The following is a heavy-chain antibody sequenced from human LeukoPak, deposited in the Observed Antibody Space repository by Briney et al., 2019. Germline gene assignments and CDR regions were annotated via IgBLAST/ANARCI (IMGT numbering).Heavy chain of an antibody. D-gene: IGHD1-26*01. CDR3: ARRKWELNYYFDY. CDR2: INHSGST. Sequence: SETLSLTCTVSGGSISTSNYYWSWIRQPPGKGLEWIGEINHSGSTNYNPSLKSRVTISVDTSKNQFSLKLSSVTAADTAVYYCARRKWELNYYFDYWGQGTLVTVSS. J-gene: IGHJ4*02. V-gene: IGHV4-39*07. CDR1: GGSISTSNYY.